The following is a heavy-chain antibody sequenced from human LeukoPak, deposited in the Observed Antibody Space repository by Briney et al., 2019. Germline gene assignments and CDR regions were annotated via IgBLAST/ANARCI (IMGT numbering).Heavy chain of an antibody. D-gene: IGHD6-19*01. CDR1: GYTFTSYY. V-gene: IGHV1-46*01. CDR2: INPSGGST. CDR3: ARGTGSGWSDEAFDI. Sequence: ASVKVSCKASGYTFTSYYMHWVRQAPGQGLEWMELINPSGGSTSYAQKFQGRVTMTRDTSTSTVYMELSSLRSEDTAVYYCARGTGSGWSDEAFDIWGQGTMVTVSS. J-gene: IGHJ3*02.